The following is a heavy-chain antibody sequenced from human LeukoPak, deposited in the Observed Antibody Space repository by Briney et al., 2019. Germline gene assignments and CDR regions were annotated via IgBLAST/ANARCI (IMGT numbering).Heavy chain of an antibody. CDR2: ITSSGGST. Sequence: GGSLRLSCVASGFTFSSYAMNWVRQAPGMGLEWVSVITSSGGSTAYADSVRGRFTISRDDSKNTLYMQMNSLRAEDTAVYYCANWWDDYSNYIFDYWGQGTLVTVSS. CDR1: GFTFSSYA. V-gene: IGHV3-23*01. J-gene: IGHJ4*02. D-gene: IGHD4-11*01. CDR3: ANWWDDYSNYIFDY.